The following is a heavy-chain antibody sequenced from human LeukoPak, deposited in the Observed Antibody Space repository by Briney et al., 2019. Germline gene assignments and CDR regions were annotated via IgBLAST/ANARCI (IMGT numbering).Heavy chain of an antibody. CDR3: ARLGQLVVAFDY. J-gene: IGHJ4*02. Sequence: PSETLSLTCTVSGGSISSSSYYWGWIRQPPGKGLEWIGSIYYSGSTYYNPSLKSRVTISVDTSKNQFSLKLSSVTAADTAVYYCARLGQLVVAFDYWGQGTLVTASS. CDR1: GGSISSSSYY. V-gene: IGHV4-39*01. D-gene: IGHD6-6*01. CDR2: IYYSGST.